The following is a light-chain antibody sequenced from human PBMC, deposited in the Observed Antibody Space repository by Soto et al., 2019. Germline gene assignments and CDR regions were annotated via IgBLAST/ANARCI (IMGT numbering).Light chain of an antibody. CDR1: QSVSSY. CDR3: QQSSHWPRT. V-gene: IGKV3-11*01. CDR2: DAS. Sequence: EIVFTQSPATLSLSPGERATLSCRASQSVSSYLAWYQHKPGQAPRLIIYDASNRATGIPDMFSGSGSGTDFTLTISSLAPEDFADYYCQQSSHWPRTFGQGTKVAIK. J-gene: IGKJ1*01.